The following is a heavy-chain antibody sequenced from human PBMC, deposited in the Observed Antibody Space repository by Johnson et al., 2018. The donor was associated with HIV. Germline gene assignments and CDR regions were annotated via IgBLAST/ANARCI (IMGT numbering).Heavy chain of an antibody. J-gene: IGHJ3*02. CDR2: IYSGGST. CDR1: GFIFSSYG. CDR3: ARAGASSGRPDAFDI. Sequence: QVQVVESGGGVVQPGGSLRLSCVASGFIFSSYGMHWVRQAPGKGLEWVSVIYSGGSTYYADSVKGRFTISRDDSKTTLYRQMNSLRAEDTAVYYCARAGASSGRPDAFDIWGQGTMVTVSS. V-gene: IGHV3-NL1*01. D-gene: IGHD1-14*01.